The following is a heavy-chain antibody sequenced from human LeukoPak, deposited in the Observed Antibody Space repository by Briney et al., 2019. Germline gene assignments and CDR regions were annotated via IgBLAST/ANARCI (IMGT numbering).Heavy chain of an antibody. CDR3: ARGPYCSGGSCYLIYYFDY. D-gene: IGHD2-15*01. J-gene: IGHJ4*02. Sequence: SETLSLTCAVSGGSFSGYYWSWIRQPPGKGLEWIGEFNHSGSTNYNPSLKSRVNISVDTSKNQFSLKLSSVTAADTAVYYCARGPYCSGGSCYLIYYFDYWGQGTLVTVSS. CDR1: GGSFSGYY. CDR2: FNHSGST. V-gene: IGHV4-34*01.